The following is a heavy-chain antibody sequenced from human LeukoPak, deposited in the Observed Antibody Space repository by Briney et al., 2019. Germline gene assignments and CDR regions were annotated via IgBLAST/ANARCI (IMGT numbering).Heavy chain of an antibody. CDR2: ISSNGGST. V-gene: IGHV3-64*01. CDR1: GFTFSSYA. D-gene: IGHD4-17*01. Sequence: GGSLRLSCAASGFTFSSYAMHWVRQAPGKGLEYVSAISSNGGSTYYANSVKGRFTISRDNSKNTLYLQIGSLRAEDMAVYYCARSASMTTVTTGWFDPWGQGTLVTVSS. CDR3: ARSASMTTVTTGWFDP. J-gene: IGHJ5*02.